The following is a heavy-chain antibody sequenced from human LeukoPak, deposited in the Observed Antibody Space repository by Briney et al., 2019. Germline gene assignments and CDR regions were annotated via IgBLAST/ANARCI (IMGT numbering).Heavy chain of an antibody. CDR1: GFTFSSYA. D-gene: IGHD3-9*01. J-gene: IGHJ6*04. V-gene: IGHV3-23*01. CDR3: AKSDDILTCYPYGMDV. Sequence: PGGSLRLSCAASGFTFSSYAMSWVRQAPGKGLEWVSAISGSGGSTYYADSVKGRFTISRDNSKNTLYLEMNSLRAEDTAVYYCAKSDDILTCYPYGMDVWGKGTTVTVSS. CDR2: ISGSGGST.